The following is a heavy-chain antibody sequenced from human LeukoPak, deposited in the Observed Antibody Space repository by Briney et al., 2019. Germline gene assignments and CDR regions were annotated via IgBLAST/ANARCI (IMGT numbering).Heavy chain of an antibody. CDR1: GFTFSDYY. Sequence: PGGSLRLSCAASGFTFSDYYMSWIRQAPGKGLEWVSYISSSGSTIYYADSVKGRFTISRDSAKNSLYLQMNSLRAEDTAVYYCARGHCSSTSCNGYYYFYYGMDVWGQGTTVTVSS. D-gene: IGHD2-2*01. J-gene: IGHJ6*02. V-gene: IGHV3-11*01. CDR2: ISSSGSTI. CDR3: ARGHCSSTSCNGYYYFYYGMDV.